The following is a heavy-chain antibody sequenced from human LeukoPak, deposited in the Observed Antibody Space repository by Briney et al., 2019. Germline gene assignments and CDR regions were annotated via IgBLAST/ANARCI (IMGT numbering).Heavy chain of an antibody. CDR2: TYPGDSDT. D-gene: IGHD1-14*01. CDR3: ARPHTLDRITKYYFDY. J-gene: IGHJ4*02. V-gene: IGHV5-51*01. CDR1: GYSFTSYW. Sequence: GESLKISCKGSGYSFTSYWIGWVRQMPGKGLEWMGITYPGDSDTRYSPSFQGQVTISADKSISTAYLQWSSLKASDTAMYYCARPHTLDRITKYYFDYWGQGTLVTVSS.